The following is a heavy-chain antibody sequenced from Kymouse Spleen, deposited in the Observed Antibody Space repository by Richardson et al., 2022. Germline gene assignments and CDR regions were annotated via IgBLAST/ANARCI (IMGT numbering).Heavy chain of an antibody. CDR2: INHSGST. V-gene: IGHV4-34*01. CDR1: GGSFSGYY. Sequence: QVQLQQWGAGLLKPSETLSLTCAVYGGSFSGYYWSWIRQPPGKGLEWIGEINHSGSTNYNPSLKSRVTISVDTSKNQFSLKLSSVTAADTAVYYCARMVELPYWYFDLWGRGTLVTVSS. J-gene: IGHJ2*01. CDR3: ARMVELPYWYFDL. D-gene: IGHD1-7*01.